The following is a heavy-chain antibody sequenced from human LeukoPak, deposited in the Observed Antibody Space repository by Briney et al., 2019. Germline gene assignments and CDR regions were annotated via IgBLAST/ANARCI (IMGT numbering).Heavy chain of an antibody. J-gene: IGHJ6*03. Sequence: SETLSLTCTVSGGSISNYYWNWIRQPPGKGLEWIGSIYTSGSTNYNPSLKSRVTMSVDTSRNQFSLKLSSVTAADTAVYYCARDYYDSFYYYYYMDVWGKGTTVTISS. V-gene: IGHV4-4*07. CDR3: ARDYYDSFYYYYYMDV. D-gene: IGHD3-22*01. CDR2: IYTSGST. CDR1: GGSISNYY.